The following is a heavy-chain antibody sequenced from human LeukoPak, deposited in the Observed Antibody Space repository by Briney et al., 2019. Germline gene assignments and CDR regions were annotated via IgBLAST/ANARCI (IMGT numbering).Heavy chain of an antibody. D-gene: IGHD3-22*01. Sequence: GGSLRLSCAASGFTFSSYAMSWVRQAPGKGLEWVSAISGSGDYTYYADSVKGRFTISRDNSKNTLFLQMNSPRAEDTAVYYCAKDLTYYYDTSGYYSDYWGQGTLVTVSS. V-gene: IGHV3-23*01. CDR3: AKDLTYYYDTSGYYSDY. CDR2: ISGSGDYT. J-gene: IGHJ4*02. CDR1: GFTFSSYA.